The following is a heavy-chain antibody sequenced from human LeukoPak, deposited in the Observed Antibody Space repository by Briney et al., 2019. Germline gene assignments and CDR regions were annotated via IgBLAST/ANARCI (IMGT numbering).Heavy chain of an antibody. D-gene: IGHD2-8*02. J-gene: IGHJ4*02. CDR1: GFTFSSFE. CDR2: ISSGGSTI. V-gene: IGHV3-48*03. Sequence: GGSLRLSCAASGFTFSSFEMKWVRQAPGKGLEWVSYISSGGSTIYYADSVKGRFTISRDNAKNSLYLQMNSLRAEDTAIYYCATYRQVLLPFESWGQGTLVTVSS. CDR3: ATYRQVLLPFES.